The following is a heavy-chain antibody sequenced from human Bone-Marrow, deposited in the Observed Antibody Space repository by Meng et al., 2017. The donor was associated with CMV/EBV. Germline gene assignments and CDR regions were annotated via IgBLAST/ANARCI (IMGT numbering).Heavy chain of an antibody. D-gene: IGHD3-10*01. CDR2: ISYDGRNK. J-gene: IGHJ6*02. CDR3: ARENVYSITIVRGVPSPIDV. CDR1: GFTFSSYA. Sequence: GESLKISCAASGFTFSSYAMHWVRQAPGKGLEWVAVISYDGRNKYYADSVKGRFTISRDNSKNTLYLQMNSLRSEDTAVYYCARENVYSITIVRGVPSPIDVWGQGTPVTVSS. V-gene: IGHV3-30*04.